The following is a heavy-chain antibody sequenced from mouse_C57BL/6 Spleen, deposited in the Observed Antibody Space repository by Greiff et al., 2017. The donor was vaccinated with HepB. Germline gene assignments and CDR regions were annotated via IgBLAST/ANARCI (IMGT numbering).Heavy chain of an antibody. Sequence: EVQLQQSGPELVKPGASVKISCKASGYTFTDYYMNWVKQSHGKSLEWIGDINPNNGGTSYNQKFKGKATLTVDKSSSTAYMEIRSLTSEDSAVYYCARGGLRRAMDYWGQGTSVTVSS. D-gene: IGHD2-4*01. CDR2: INPNNGGT. V-gene: IGHV1-26*01. J-gene: IGHJ4*01. CDR1: GYTFTDYY. CDR3: ARGGLRRAMDY.